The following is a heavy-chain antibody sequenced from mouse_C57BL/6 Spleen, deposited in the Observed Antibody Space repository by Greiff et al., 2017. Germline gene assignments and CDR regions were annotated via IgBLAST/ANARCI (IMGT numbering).Heavy chain of an antibody. Sequence: QVQLQQSGAELVKPGASVKVSCKASGYTFTSYWMHWVQQRPGQGLEWIGRIHPSDSAANYNQTFTGKAPLTVDKSSSTAYMQLSSLASEDSAVYYCAIDVYGHAMDYWGQGTSVTVSS. CDR2: IHPSDSAA. CDR1: GYTFTSYW. V-gene: IGHV1-74*01. CDR3: AIDVYGHAMDY. J-gene: IGHJ4*01. D-gene: IGHD2-2*01.